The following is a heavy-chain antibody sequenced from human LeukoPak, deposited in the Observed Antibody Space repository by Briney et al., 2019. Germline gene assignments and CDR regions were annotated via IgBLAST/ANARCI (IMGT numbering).Heavy chain of an antibody. CDR3: ACFSGSYSFDY. D-gene: IGHD1-26*01. Sequence: SETLSLTCTVSGGSISSSSYYWGWIRQPPGKGLEWIGSIYYSGSTYYNPSLKSRVTISVDTSKNQFSLKLSSVTAADTAVYYCACFSGSYSFDYWGQGTLVTVSS. V-gene: IGHV4-39*01. J-gene: IGHJ4*02. CDR2: IYYSGST. CDR1: GGSISSSSYY.